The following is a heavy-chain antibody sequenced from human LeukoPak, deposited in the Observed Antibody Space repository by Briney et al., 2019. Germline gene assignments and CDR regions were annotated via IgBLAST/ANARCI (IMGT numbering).Heavy chain of an antibody. CDR1: GYTFTSYG. CDR3: ARDWTVFSGYSPDFDY. J-gene: IGHJ4*02. D-gene: IGHD3-22*01. Sequence: ASVKVSCKASGYTFTSYGISCVRQAPGQGLEWMGWISAYNGNTNYAQKLQGRVTMTTDTSTSTAYMELRSLRSDDTAVYYCARDWTVFSGYSPDFDYWGQGTLVTVSS. CDR2: ISAYNGNT. V-gene: IGHV1-18*01.